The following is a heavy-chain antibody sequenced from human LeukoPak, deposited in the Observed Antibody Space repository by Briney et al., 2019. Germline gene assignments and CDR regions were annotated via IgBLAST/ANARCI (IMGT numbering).Heavy chain of an antibody. Sequence: ASVKVSCKASGYTFTSYAMHWVRQAPGQRLEWMGWINAGNGNTKYSQEFQGRVTITRDTSASTAYMELSSLRSEDTAVYYCARRQWLVGYYFDYWGQGTLVTVSS. D-gene: IGHD6-19*01. CDR3: ARRQWLVGYYFDY. CDR2: INAGNGNT. CDR1: GYTFTSYA. J-gene: IGHJ4*02. V-gene: IGHV1-3*03.